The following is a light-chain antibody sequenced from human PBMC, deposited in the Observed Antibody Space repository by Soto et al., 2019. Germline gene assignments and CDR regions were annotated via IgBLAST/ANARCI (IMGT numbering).Light chain of an antibody. Sequence: PGETATLSCRASQSVNSNYLAWYQHKPGQAPRLLIYGASYRATGIPDRFSGSGSGTDFSLTISRLEPEDFAVFYCQQYDNSITFGQGTRLEIE. CDR1: QSVNSNY. J-gene: IGKJ5*01. CDR2: GAS. V-gene: IGKV3-20*01. CDR3: QQYDNSIT.